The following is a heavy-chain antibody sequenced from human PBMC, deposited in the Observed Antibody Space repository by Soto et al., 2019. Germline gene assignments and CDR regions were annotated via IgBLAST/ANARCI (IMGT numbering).Heavy chain of an antibody. Sequence: SVKVSCKASGGTFSSYAISWVRQAPGQGLEWMGGIIPIFGTANYAQKFQGRVTITADESTSTAYMELSSLRSEDTAVYYCARGRRNYDGGNNLPPNYYYYYGMDVWGQGTTVTVS. V-gene: IGHV1-69*13. D-gene: IGHD3-3*01. J-gene: IGHJ6*02. CDR3: ARGRRNYDGGNNLPPNYYYYYGMDV. CDR2: IIPIFGTA. CDR1: GGTFSSYA.